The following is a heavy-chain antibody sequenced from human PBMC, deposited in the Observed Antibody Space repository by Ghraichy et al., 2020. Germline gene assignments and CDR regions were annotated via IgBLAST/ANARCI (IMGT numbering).Heavy chain of an antibody. CDR3: ARHPYGYYDY. Sequence: SETLSLTCTVSGGSITGNYLTWIRQPPGKGLEWIGYIYYTGSTNYNPSLKSRATISVDTSKNQFSLKLNSVTAADTAVYYCARHPYGYYDYWGQGALVTVSS. V-gene: IGHV4-59*08. CDR1: GGSITGNY. CDR2: IYYTGST. J-gene: IGHJ4*02. D-gene: IGHD4-17*01.